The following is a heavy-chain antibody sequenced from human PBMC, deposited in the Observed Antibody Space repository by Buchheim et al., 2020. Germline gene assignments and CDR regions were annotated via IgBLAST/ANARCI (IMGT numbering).Heavy chain of an antibody. D-gene: IGHD3-22*01. CDR1: GFTFSSYA. J-gene: IGHJ4*02. CDR2: ISGSGGST. CDR3: AKDRARITMIVVVTYFDY. V-gene: IGHV3-23*01. Sequence: EVQLLESGGGLVQPGGSLRLSCAASGFTFSSYAMSWVRQAPGKGLEWVSAISGSGGSTYYADSVKGRFTISRDTSKTTLYLQMNSLRAEDTAVYYCAKDRARITMIVVVTYFDYWGQGTL.